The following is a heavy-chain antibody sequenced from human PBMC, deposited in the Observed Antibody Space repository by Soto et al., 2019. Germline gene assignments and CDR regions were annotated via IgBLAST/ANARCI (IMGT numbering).Heavy chain of an antibody. CDR1: GFTFSSYG. Sequence: GGSLRLSCAASGFTFSSYGMHWVRQAPGKGLEWVAVISYDGSNKYYADSVKGRFTISRDNSKNTLYLQMNSLRAEDTAVYYCAKDLRFRCYDFWSGYCHIGDYWGQGTLVTVSS. D-gene: IGHD3-3*01. J-gene: IGHJ4*02. V-gene: IGHV3-30*18. CDR2: ISYDGSNK. CDR3: AKDLRFRCYDFWSGYCHIGDY.